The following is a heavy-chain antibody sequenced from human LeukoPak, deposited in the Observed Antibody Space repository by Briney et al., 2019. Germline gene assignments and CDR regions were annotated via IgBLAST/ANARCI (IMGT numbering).Heavy chain of an antibody. Sequence: ASVKVSCKASGYTFTGYYMHWVRQAPGQGLEWMGWINPNSGGTNYAQKFQGRVTMTRDTSISTAYMELSRLRSDDTAVYYCAREGYGGNFGAFDIWGQGTMVTVSS. CDR3: AREGYGGNFGAFDI. CDR1: GYTFTGYY. D-gene: IGHD4-23*01. J-gene: IGHJ3*02. V-gene: IGHV1-2*02. CDR2: INPNSGGT.